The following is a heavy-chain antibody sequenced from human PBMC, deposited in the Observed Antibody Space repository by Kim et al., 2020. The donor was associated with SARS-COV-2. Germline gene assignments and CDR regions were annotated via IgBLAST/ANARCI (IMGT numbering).Heavy chain of an antibody. Sequence: GGSLRLSCAASGFTFSSYSMSWVRQAPGKGLEWNSTINTSGGGTNYADSVKGRFTISRDNSKNTLYLQMNSPRAEDTAVYYCAKKSGAGLEPFDFWGQGTLVTVS. D-gene: IGHD1-26*01. CDR1: GFTFSSYS. CDR2: INTSGGGT. J-gene: IGHJ4*02. V-gene: IGHV3-23*01. CDR3: AKKSGAGLEPFDF.